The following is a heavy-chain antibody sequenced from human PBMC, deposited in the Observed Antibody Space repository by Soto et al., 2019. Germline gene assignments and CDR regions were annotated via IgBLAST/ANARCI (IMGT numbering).Heavy chain of an antibody. CDR1: GYTFTSYY. D-gene: IGHD1-26*01. V-gene: IGHV1-46*01. J-gene: IGHJ4*02. CDR2: INPSDGST. CDR3: AREGAGYNREGYFDY. Sequence: QVQLVQSGAEVKKPGASVKVSCKASGYTFTSYYIHWVRQAPGQGLEWMGIINPSDGSTTYAQKFQGRVTMTMDTSTSTVYMELSSLRSEDTAVYYCAREGAGYNREGYFDYWGQGTLVTVSS.